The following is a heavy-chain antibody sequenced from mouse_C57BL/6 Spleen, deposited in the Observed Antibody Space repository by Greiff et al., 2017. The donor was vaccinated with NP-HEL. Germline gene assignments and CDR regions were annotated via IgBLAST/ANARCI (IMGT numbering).Heavy chain of an antibody. CDR1: GYAFTNYL. J-gene: IGHJ4*01. Sequence: VQLQQSGAELVRHGTSVKVSCKASGYAFTNYLTEWVKERPGQGLEWIGVITPGSGGTNYNEKFKGKVTLTADNYSSTAYMQPSSLTSDDSSVFFCARLGCYAVDSWNQGTSVTVSS. V-gene: IGHV1-54*01. CDR2: ITPGSGGT. CDR3: ARLGCYAVDS. D-gene: IGHD3-1*01.